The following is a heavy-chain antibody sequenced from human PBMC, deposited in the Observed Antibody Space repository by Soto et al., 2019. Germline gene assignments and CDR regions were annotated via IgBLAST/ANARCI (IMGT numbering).Heavy chain of an antibody. Sequence: GGSLRLSCAVSGFTFTRYSMNWVRQAPGKGLEWVSSISSTTNYIYYADSMKGRFTVSRDNAKNSVYLEMNSLSAEDTAVYYCARESEDLTSNFDYWGQGTRVTVSS. CDR1: GFTFTRYS. J-gene: IGHJ4*02. CDR3: ARESEDLTSNFDY. CDR2: ISSTTNYI. V-gene: IGHV3-21*01.